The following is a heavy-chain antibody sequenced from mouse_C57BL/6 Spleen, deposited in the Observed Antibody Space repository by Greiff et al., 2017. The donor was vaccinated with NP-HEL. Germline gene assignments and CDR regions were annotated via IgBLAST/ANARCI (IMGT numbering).Heavy chain of an antibody. D-gene: IGHD2-4*01. CDR3: ARKAGDYDVEAMDY. CDR1: GYTFTSYT. J-gene: IGHJ4*01. CDR2: INPSSGYT. V-gene: IGHV1-4*01. Sequence: HVQLQQSGAELARPGASVKMSCKASGYTFTSYTMHWVKQRPGQGLEWIGYINPSSGYTKYNQKFKDKATLTADKSSSTAYMQLSSLTSEDSAVYYCARKAGDYDVEAMDYWGQGTSVTVSS.